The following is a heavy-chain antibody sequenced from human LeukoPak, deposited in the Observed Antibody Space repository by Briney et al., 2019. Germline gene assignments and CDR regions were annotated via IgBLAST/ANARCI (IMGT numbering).Heavy chain of an antibody. J-gene: IGHJ5*02. D-gene: IGHD7-27*01. CDR2: INPSGGGT. V-gene: IGHV1-46*01. CDR3: ARDQNGEFDP. Sequence: ASVKVSCKASGYTFSDYAVHWVRQAPGQGLEWMGVINPSGGGTTYAQKLQGRVTMTTDTSTSTAYMELRSLRSDDTAVYYCARDQNGEFDPWGQGTLVTVSS. CDR1: GYTFSDYA.